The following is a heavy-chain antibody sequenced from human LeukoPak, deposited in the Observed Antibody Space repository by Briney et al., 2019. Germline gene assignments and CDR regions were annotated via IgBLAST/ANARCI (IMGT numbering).Heavy chain of an antibody. CDR3: ARDLELGYCSSTSCYT. CDR1: GFTFSSYS. J-gene: IGHJ3*02. D-gene: IGHD2-2*01. CDR2: IISSSSYI. V-gene: IGHV3-21*01. Sequence: PGGSLRLSCAASGFTFSSYSMNWVRQAPGKGLEWVSSIISSSSYIYYADSVKGRFTISRDNAKNSLYLQMNSLRAEDTAVYYCARDLELGYCSSTSCYTWGQGTMVTVSS.